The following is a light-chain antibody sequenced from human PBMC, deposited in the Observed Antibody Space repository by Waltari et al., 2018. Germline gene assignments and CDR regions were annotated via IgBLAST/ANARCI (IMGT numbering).Light chain of an antibody. CDR2: AAS. Sequence: DIQMTQSPSTLSASVGDRVTITCRASQSISIWLAWYRQKPGKAPEFLISAASTLESGVPSRFSGSGSGTQFTLTISSLQPDDTAAYYCQQYNDYPYTFGQGTRLEIK. V-gene: IGKV1-5*03. CDR1: QSISIW. J-gene: IGKJ2*01. CDR3: QQYNDYPYT.